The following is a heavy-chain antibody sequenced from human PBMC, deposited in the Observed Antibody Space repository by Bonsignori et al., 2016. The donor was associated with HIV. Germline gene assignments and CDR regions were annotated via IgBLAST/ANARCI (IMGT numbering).Heavy chain of an antibody. CDR2: ISSSSSYI. D-gene: IGHD4-17*01. CDR3: ASLYGDYVRYFQH. V-gene: IGHV3-21*01. J-gene: IGHJ1*01. Sequence: VRQAPGKGLEWVSSISSSSSYIYYADSVKGRFTISRDNAKNSLYLQMNSLRAEDTAVYYCASLYGDYVRYFQHWGQGTLVTVSS.